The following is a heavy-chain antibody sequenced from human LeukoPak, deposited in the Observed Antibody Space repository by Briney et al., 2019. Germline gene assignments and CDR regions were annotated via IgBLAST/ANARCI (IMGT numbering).Heavy chain of an antibody. J-gene: IGHJ3*01. CDR2: IYYSGST. V-gene: IGHV4-38-2*02. CDR1: GYSINSGYY. Sequence: PSETLSLTCTVSGYSINSGYYWGWIRQSPGKGLEWIGSIYYSGSTYYNPSHKSRVTISVDTSKNQFSLKMSSVTAADTAVYYCARDGNYYDRSGYYFSAFDLWGQGTMVTVSS. CDR3: ARDGNYYDRSGYYFSAFDL. D-gene: IGHD3-22*01.